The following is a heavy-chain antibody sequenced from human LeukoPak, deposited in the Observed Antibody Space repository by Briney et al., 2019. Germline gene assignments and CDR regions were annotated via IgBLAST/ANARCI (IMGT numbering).Heavy chain of an antibody. J-gene: IGHJ4*02. V-gene: IGHV4-59*08. CDR2: ITHSGST. D-gene: IGHD3-22*01. CDR1: GGSISRYY. Sequence: SETLSLTCTVSGGSISRYYWSWIRQPPGQGLEWIGYITHSGSTTYNPSLKGRVTISVDTSKNQFSLRLNSVTAADTAVYYCAGNYADIGGFFSYYFEFWGQGALVTVSS. CDR3: AGNYADIGGFFSYYFEF.